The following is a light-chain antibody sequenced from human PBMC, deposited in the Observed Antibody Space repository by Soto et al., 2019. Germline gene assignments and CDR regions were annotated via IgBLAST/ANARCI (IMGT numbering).Light chain of an antibody. CDR1: QSVSSN. CDR3: QQYDNWPGT. Sequence: ETVMTQSPATLSVSPGERATLSCRASQSVSSNLAWYQQKPGQAPRLLIYGASSSATGSPARFSGSGSGTEFTLTISNLQSEDFAVYYCQQYDNWPGTFGQGTKLEIK. J-gene: IGKJ2*01. CDR2: GAS. V-gene: IGKV3-15*01.